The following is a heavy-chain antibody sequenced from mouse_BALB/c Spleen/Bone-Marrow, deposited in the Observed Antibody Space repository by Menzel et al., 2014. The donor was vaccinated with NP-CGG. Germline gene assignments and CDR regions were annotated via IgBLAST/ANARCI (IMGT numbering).Heavy chain of an antibody. CDR1: GYSFTGYT. J-gene: IGHJ3*01. D-gene: IGHD1-1*01. Sequence: DVKLQESGPELVKPGSSMKISCKASGYSFTGYTMNWVKQSHGKNLEWIGLINPYNGGTSYNQEFKGKATLTVNKSSSTAYMELLSLTSEDSAVYYCARENYGSSYGFAYWGQGTQVTVSA. CDR2: INPYNGGT. V-gene: IGHV1-26*01. CDR3: ARENYGSSYGFAY.